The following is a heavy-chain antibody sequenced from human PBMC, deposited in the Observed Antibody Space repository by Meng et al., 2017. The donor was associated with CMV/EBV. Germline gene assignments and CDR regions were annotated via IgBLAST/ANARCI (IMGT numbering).Heavy chain of an antibody. CDR1: EFTFSSYT. CDR2: ITPNSSYI. CDR3: ARYPFGSHVYDSSGYGMDV. J-gene: IGHJ6*02. Sequence: GGSLRLSCAASEFTFSSYTMSWVRQAPGKGLEWVSSITPNSSYILYADSMKGRVTISRDNAKDSLYLQMNSLRAEDTAVYYCARYPFGSHVYDSSGYGMDVWGQGTTVTVSS. V-gene: IGHV3-21*06. D-gene: IGHD3-22*01.